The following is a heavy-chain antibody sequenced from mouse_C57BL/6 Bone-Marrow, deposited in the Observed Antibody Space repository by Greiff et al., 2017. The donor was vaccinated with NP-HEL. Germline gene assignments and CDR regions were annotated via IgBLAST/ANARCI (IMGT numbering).Heavy chain of an antibody. CDR2: INPNNGGT. Sequence: VQLQQSGPELVKPGASVKIPCKASGYTFTDYNMDWVKQSHGKSLEWIGDINPNNGGTIYNQKFKGKATLTVDKSSSTAYMELRSLTSEDTAVYYCARDLLWLRRESAYWGQGTLVTVSA. CDR3: ARDLLWLRRESAY. J-gene: IGHJ3*01. CDR1: GYTFTDYN. D-gene: IGHD2-2*01. V-gene: IGHV1-18*01.